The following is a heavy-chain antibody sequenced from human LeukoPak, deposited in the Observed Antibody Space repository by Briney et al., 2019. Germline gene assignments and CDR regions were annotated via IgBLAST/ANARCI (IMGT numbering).Heavy chain of an antibody. CDR3: ATYRQVLLPFES. CDR2: ISYDGSNK. CDR1: GFTFSSYG. V-gene: IGHV3-30*03. J-gene: IGHJ4*02. D-gene: IGHD2-8*02. Sequence: GGSLRLSCAASGFTFSSYGIHWVRQAPGKGLEWVAVISYDGSNKYYADSVKGRFTISRDNSKSTLSLQMNSLRAEDTAIYYCATYRQVLLPFESWGQGTLVTVSS.